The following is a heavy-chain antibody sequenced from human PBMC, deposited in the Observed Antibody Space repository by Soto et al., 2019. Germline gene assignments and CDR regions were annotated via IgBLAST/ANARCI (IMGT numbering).Heavy chain of an antibody. CDR2: INPSGGST. CDR3: ARSSITMVRGGTGMDV. CDR1: GYTFTSYY. D-gene: IGHD3-10*01. Sequence: ASVKVSCKASGYTFTSYYMHWVRQAPGQGLEWMGIINPSGGSTSYAQKFQGRVTMTRDTSTSTVYMELSSLRPEDTAVYYCARSSITMVRGGTGMDVWGQGTTVTVSS. V-gene: IGHV1-46*01. J-gene: IGHJ6*02.